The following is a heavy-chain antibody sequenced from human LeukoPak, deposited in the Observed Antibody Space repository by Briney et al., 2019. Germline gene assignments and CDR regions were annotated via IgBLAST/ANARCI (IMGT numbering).Heavy chain of an antibody. Sequence: ASVKVSCKASGYTFTSYDINWVRQAPGQGLEWMGWINPNSGGTNYAQKFQGRVTMTRDTSISTAYMELSRLRSDDTAVYYCAREDYYDSSGHDYWGQGTLVTVSS. V-gene: IGHV1-2*02. J-gene: IGHJ4*02. D-gene: IGHD3-22*01. CDR3: AREDYYDSSGHDY. CDR2: INPNSGGT. CDR1: GYTFTSYD.